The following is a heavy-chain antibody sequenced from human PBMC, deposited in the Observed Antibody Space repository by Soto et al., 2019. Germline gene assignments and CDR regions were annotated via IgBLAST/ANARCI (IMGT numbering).Heavy chain of an antibody. CDR3: ARRYCGSTTCYGPSDAFDL. J-gene: IGHJ3*01. CDR2: VDYSGSP. V-gene: IGHV4-59*08. CDR1: GVFISDYY. Sequence: SETLSLTCSVSGVFISDYYWNWIRQPPGKSLEWIGYVDYSGSPKYNPSLKSRVTILVDTSKNEISLDLSSVTAADTAVYYCARRYCGSTTCYGPSDAFDLWGQGTLVTVSS. D-gene: IGHD2-2*01.